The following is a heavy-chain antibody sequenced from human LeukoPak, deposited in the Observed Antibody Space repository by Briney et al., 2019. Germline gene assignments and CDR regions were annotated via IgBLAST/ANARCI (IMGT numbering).Heavy chain of an antibody. CDR2: IRKDGSDK. CDR3: ARDRGLRYFDSFDF. CDR1: GFSFNSYW. D-gene: IGHD3-9*01. Sequence: GGSLRLSCAASGFSFNSYWVSWVRQAPGKGLEWVAHIRKDGSDKYYLDSVKARFTIPRDNVKNLVHLQMNGLRAEDTAVYYCARDRGLRYFDSFDFWGQGTRVTVSS. J-gene: IGHJ4*02. V-gene: IGHV3-7*03.